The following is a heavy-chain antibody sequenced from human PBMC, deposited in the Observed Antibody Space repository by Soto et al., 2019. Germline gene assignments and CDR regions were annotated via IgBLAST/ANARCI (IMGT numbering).Heavy chain of an antibody. J-gene: IGHJ3*02. CDR2: IYHSGST. CDR1: GYSISSGYY. V-gene: IGHV4-38-2*02. D-gene: IGHD6-13*01. CDR3: ARDIAAQDAFDI. Sequence: SETLSLTCAVSGYSISSGYYWGWIRQPPGKGLEWIGSIYHSGSTYYNPSLKSRVTISVDTSKNQFSLKLSSVTAADTAVYYCARDIAAQDAFDIWGQGTMVTASS.